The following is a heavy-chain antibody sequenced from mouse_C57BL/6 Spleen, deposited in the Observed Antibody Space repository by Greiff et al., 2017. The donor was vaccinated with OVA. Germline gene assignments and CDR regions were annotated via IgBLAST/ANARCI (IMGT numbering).Heavy chain of an antibody. CDR2: ISDGGSYT. Sequence: EVQLVESGGGLVKPGGSLKLSCAASGFTFSSYAMSWVRPTPEKRLEWVATISDGGSYTYYPDNVKGRFTISRDHAKNNLYLQMSHMKSEDTAMYNCERDRSGYDRESAMDGWGQGTSVTVSS. J-gene: IGHJ4*01. V-gene: IGHV5-4*01. CDR3: ERDRSGYDRESAMDG. CDR1: GFTFSSYA. D-gene: IGHD2-2*01.